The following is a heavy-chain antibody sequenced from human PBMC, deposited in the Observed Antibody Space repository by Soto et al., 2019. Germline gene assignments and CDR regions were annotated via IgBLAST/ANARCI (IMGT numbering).Heavy chain of an antibody. CDR3: ARDFRGRSTRSSSCSWAVDY. Sequence: QVQLVQSGAEVKKPGASVKVSCKASGYTFTSYAMHWVRQAPVQRLEWMGWINAGNGNTKYSQKFQGRVTITRDTSASTAYMELSSLRSQDTDVHYCARDFRGRSTRSSSCSWAVDYWGQGTLVSVSS. V-gene: IGHV1-3*01. D-gene: IGHD6-13*01. J-gene: IGHJ4*02. CDR1: GYTFTSYA. CDR2: INAGNGNT.